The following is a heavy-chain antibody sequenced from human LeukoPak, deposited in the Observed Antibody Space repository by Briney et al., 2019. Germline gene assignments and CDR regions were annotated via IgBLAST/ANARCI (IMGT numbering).Heavy chain of an antibody. J-gene: IGHJ6*02. Sequence: ASVKVSCKASGGTFTSYGISWVRQAPGQGLEWMGWISAYNGNTNYAQKLQGRVTMTTDTSTSTAYMELRSLRSDDTAVYYCARDRPRVTIFGVVITPDYYYYGMDVWGQGTTVTVSS. D-gene: IGHD3-3*01. CDR2: ISAYNGNT. CDR1: GGTFTSYG. V-gene: IGHV1-18*01. CDR3: ARDRPRVTIFGVVITPDYYYYGMDV.